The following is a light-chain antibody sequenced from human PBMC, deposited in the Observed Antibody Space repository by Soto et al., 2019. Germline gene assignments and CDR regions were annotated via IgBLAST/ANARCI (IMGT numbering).Light chain of an antibody. CDR2: GSD. J-gene: IGLJ2*01. CDR1: VSNIGRYS. Sequence: QSVLTQPPSASGTPGQRVTITCSGGVSNIGRYSVKWYQQVPGTAPKLLIYGSDQRPSGVPDRFSGSTSGTSASLAISGLQSADEADYYCATWDDSLNGVIFGGGTQLTVL. CDR3: ATWDDSLNGVI. V-gene: IGLV1-44*01.